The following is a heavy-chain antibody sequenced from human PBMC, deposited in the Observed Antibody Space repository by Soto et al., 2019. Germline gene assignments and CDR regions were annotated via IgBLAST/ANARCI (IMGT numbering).Heavy chain of an antibody. Sequence: GGSLRLSCAGSGFTFNIFAMGWVRQPPGQGLEWISGISGSGESTYYADSVKGRFTISRDDSKNTVHLELNSLKAEDTAVYYCAKDGGITMFRGRARGFDIWGPGTMVTVSS. CDR2: ISGSGEST. J-gene: IGHJ3*02. V-gene: IGHV3-23*01. CDR3: AKDGGITMFRGRARGFDI. D-gene: IGHD3-10*01. CDR1: GFTFNIFA.